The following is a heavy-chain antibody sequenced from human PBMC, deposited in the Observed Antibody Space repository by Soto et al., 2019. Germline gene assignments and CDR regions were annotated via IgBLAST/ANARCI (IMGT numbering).Heavy chain of an antibody. V-gene: IGHV2-5*02. D-gene: IGHD3-16*01. Sequence: QITLKESGPTLVKPTQTLTLTCTFSGFSLSTSGVGVGWIRQPPGKALEWLALIYWDDDKRYSPSLKSRLTITKHIRTILVGLTRTEMDVVDGARFYCAHRRRGIYFDSCGQGSLGTVSS. CDR1: GFSLSTSGVG. CDR2: IYWDDDK. J-gene: IGHJ4*02. CDR3: AHRRRGIYFDS.